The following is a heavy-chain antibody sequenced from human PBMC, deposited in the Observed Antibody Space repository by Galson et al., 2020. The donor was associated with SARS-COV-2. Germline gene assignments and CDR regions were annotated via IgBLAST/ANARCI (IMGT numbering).Heavy chain of an antibody. D-gene: IGHD5-12*01. CDR1: GFTFSSYG. J-gene: IGHJ6*03. Sequence: GGSLRLSCAASGFTFSSYGMHWVRQAPGKGLEWVAVISYDGSNKYYADSVKGRFTISRDNSKNTLYLQMNSLRAEDTAVYYCAKEHSGYDFSSYYYYYYMDVWGKGTTVTVSS. CDR3: AKEHSGYDFSSYYYYYYMDV. V-gene: IGHV3-30*18. CDR2: ISYDGSNK.